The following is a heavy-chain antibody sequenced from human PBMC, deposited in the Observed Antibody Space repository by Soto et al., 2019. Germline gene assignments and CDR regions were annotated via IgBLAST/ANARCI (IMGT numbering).Heavy chain of an antibody. CDR3: SRHGDFYGLDV. J-gene: IGHJ6*02. CDR2: IRGSTYGGTT. Sequence: SLRLSCTFSGFTSDDYDYAWTWVRQAPGKGLQWLGLIRGSTYGGTTEYAASVKGRFTISRDDSKGIDYLQMNSLKTEDTAVYYCSRHGDFYGLDVWGQGTTVTVSS. D-gene: IGHD3-3*01. CDR1: GFTSDDYDYA. V-gene: IGHV3-49*04.